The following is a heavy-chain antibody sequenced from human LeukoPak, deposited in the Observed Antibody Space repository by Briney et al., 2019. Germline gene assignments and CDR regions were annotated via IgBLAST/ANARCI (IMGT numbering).Heavy chain of an antibody. J-gene: IGHJ6*03. Sequence: SETLSLTCAVYGGSFSGYYWSWIRQPPGKGLEWIGEINHSGSTNYNPSLKSRVTISVDTSKNQFSLRLSSVTAADTAVFFCARFVVVRGSMEYYYYYMDVWGRGTTVIVSS. CDR3: ARFVVVRGSMEYYYYYMDV. D-gene: IGHD2-2*01. CDR1: GGSFSGYY. CDR2: INHSGST. V-gene: IGHV4-34*01.